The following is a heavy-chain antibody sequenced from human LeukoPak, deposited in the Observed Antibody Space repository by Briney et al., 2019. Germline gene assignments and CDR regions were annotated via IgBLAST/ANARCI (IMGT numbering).Heavy chain of an antibody. D-gene: IGHD3-22*01. Sequence: ASVKVSCKASGYTFSSCASNWVRQAPGQGLEYMGWIDTKTGNPTYAQGFTGRFVFSLDTSVSTAYLQISSLKAEDTAVYYCAIHPSDSSGYFSYWGQGALVTVSS. CDR3: AIHPSDSSGYFSY. CDR2: IDTKTGNP. V-gene: IGHV7-4-1*02. CDR1: GYTFSSCA. J-gene: IGHJ4*02.